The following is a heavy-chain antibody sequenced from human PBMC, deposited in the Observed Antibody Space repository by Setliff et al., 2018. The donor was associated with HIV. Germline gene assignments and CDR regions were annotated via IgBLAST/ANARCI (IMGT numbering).Heavy chain of an antibody. CDR3: AKSGYCGSSTCRNYFYYMDV. V-gene: IGHV3-23*01. Sequence: PGGSLRLSCAASGFTFSTCAMSWVRQAPGKGLEWVSGISGSGGSTYNADSVKGRFTISRDNSNNTLYLQMNRLRAEDTAVYYCAKSGYCGSSTCRNYFYYMDVWGKGTTVTVSS. J-gene: IGHJ6*03. CDR2: ISGSGGST. D-gene: IGHD2-2*01. CDR1: GFTFSTCA.